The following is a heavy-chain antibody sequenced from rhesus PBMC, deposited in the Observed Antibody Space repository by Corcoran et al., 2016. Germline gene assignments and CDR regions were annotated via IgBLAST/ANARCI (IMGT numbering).Heavy chain of an antibody. J-gene: IGHJ4*01. CDR2: IYWDDDK. V-gene: IGHV2-152*01. CDR1: GLAPTSSGTG. CDR3: ARGENYDFWSGYYTGYFDS. Sequence: QVTLKESGPALVRPTQTLTLTCTCSGLAPTSSGTGVGGIRQPPGRALEGRALIYWDDDKRYSTSLECRLTISKDTSKNQVFLIMTNMDPVDTATYYCARGENYDFWSGYYTGYFDSWGQGVLVTVSS. D-gene: IGHD3-3*01.